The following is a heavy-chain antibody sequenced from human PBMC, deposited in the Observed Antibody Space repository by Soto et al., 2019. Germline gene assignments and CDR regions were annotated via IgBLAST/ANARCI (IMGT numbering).Heavy chain of an antibody. J-gene: IGHJ4*02. D-gene: IGHD3-22*01. CDR2: MNPNSGNT. V-gene: IGHV1-8*01. CDR1: GYTFTSYD. Sequence: ASVKVSCKASGYTFTSYDINWVRQATGQGLEWMGWMNPNSGNTGYAQKFQGRVTMTRNTSISTAYMELSSLRSEDTAVYYCARGGRAKNPGYYYDSSGYYLAPNYWGQGTLVTVSS. CDR3: ARGGRAKNPGYYYDSSGYYLAPNY.